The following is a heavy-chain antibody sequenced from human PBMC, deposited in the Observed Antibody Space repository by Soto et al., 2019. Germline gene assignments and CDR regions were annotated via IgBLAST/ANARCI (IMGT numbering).Heavy chain of an antibody. D-gene: IGHD3-3*01. V-gene: IGHV4-31*03. CDR2: IYYSGST. J-gene: IGHJ6*02. CDR1: GGSISSGGYY. Sequence: SETLSLTCTVSGGSISSGGYYWSWIRQHPGKGLAWIGYIYYSGSTYYNPSLKSRVTISVDTSKNQFSPKLSSVTAADTAVYYCARDQGGFWSGLPYGMDVWGQGTTVTVSS. CDR3: ARDQGGFWSGLPYGMDV.